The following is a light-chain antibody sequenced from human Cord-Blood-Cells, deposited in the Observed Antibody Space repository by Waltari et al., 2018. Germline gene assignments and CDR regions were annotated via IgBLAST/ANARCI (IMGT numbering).Light chain of an antibody. Sequence: QSALTQPASVSGSPGQSITISCTGTSSDVGRYNYVSWYQQHPGKAPKLIIYDVSKRPSGVSNRFSGSKSGNTASLTISGLQAEDEADYYCSSYTSSSTLVFGGGTKLTVL. CDR3: SSYTSSSTLV. CDR2: DVS. J-gene: IGLJ3*02. CDR1: SSDVGRYNY. V-gene: IGLV2-14*01.